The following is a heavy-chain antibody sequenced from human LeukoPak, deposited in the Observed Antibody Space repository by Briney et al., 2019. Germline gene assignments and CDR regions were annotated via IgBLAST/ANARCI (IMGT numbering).Heavy chain of an antibody. D-gene: IGHD3-10*01. Sequence: GGSLRLSCAASGFIFNNYAMHWVRQAPGKGLEWVALISSDGSKKSYADSVKGRFTISRDNSKNTLYLQMNSLKGDDTAVYYCAKDSAFYYIDVWGKGTTVIISS. CDR1: GFIFNNYA. V-gene: IGHV3-30*04. CDR2: ISSDGSKK. J-gene: IGHJ6*03. CDR3: AKDSAFYYIDV.